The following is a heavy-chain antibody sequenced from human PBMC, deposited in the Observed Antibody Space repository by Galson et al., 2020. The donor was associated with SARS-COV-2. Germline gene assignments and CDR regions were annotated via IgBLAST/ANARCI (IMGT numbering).Heavy chain of an antibody. J-gene: IGHJ4*02. CDR3: TRVDAAIVGVTTWGYFDY. V-gene: IGHV3-23*01. CDR2: ISGNGVRA. Sequence: GESLKISCEASGFNFANYGMNWARQAPGKGLEWVATISGNGVRADSADSVKGRFTISRDNSKNTLYLGMTSLRADDTATYYCTRVDAAIVGVTTWGYFDYWGQGALVTVSS. D-gene: IGHD1-26*01. CDR1: GFNFANYG.